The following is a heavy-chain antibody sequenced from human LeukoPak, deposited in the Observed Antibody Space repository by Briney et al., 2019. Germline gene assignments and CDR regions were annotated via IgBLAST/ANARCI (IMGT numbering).Heavy chain of an antibody. D-gene: IGHD3-10*01. CDR1: GYTFTGYY. Sequence: ASVKVSCKASGYTFTGYYMHWVRQAPGQGLEWTGWINPNSGGTNYAQKFQGRVTMTRDTSISTAYMELSRLRSDDTAVYYCARDKVRGWFGELPIPAYYHYYYGMDVWGQGTTVTVSS. CDR3: ARDKVRGWFGELPIPAYYHYYYGMDV. J-gene: IGHJ6*02. V-gene: IGHV1-2*02. CDR2: INPNSGGT.